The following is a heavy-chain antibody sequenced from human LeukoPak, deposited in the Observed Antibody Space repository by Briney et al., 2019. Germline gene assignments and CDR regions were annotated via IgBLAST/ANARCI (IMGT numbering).Heavy chain of an antibody. D-gene: IGHD3-3*01. V-gene: IGHV3-11*04. Sequence: GGSLRLSCAASGFTFSDYYMSRIRQAPGKGLEWVSYISSSGSTIYYADSVKGRFTISRDNAKNSLYLQMNSLRAEDTAVYYCARDPPTTYDFWSGYSRFDYWGQGTLVTVSS. CDR1: GFTFSDYY. CDR3: ARDPPTTYDFWSGYSRFDY. J-gene: IGHJ4*02. CDR2: ISSSGSTI.